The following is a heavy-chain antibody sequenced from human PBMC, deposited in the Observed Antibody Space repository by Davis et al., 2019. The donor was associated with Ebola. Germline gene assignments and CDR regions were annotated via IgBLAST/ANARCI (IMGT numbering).Heavy chain of an antibody. Sequence: SVKVSCKASGGTFSSYAISWVRQAPGQGLEWMGGIIPIFGTANYAQKFQGRVTITADESTSTAYMELSSLRSEDTAVYYCANNYYDSSGYYYPLDYWGQGTLVTVSS. CDR3: ANNYYDSSGYYYPLDY. D-gene: IGHD3-22*01. CDR2: IIPIFGTA. CDR1: GGTFSSYA. J-gene: IGHJ4*02. V-gene: IGHV1-69*13.